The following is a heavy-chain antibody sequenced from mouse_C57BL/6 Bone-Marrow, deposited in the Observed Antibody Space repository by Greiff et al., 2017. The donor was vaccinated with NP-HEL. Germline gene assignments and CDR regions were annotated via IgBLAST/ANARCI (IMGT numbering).Heavy chain of an antibody. CDR3: TTRDSSGSFDY. J-gene: IGHJ2*01. D-gene: IGHD3-2*02. Sequence: VQLQQSGAELVRPGASVKLSCTASGFNIKDDCMHWVKQRPEQGLEWIGWIDPENGDTEYASKFQGKATITADTSSNTAYLQLSSLTSEDTAVYYCTTRDSSGSFDYWGQGTTLTVSS. V-gene: IGHV14-4*01. CDR1: GFNIKDDC. CDR2: IDPENGDT.